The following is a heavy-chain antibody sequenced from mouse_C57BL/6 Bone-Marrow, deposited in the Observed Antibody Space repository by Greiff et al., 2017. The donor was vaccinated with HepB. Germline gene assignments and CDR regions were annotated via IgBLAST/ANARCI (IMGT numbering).Heavy chain of an antibody. CDR2: ISNLAYSI. Sequence: DVMLVESGGGLVQPGGSLKLSCAASGFTFSDYGMAWVRQAPRKGPEWVAFISNLAYSIYYADTVTGRFTISRENAKNTLYLEMSSLRAEDTAMYYCARSYGNSLGFAYWGQGTLVTVSA. J-gene: IGHJ3*01. V-gene: IGHV5-15*01. CDR1: GFTFSDYG. CDR3: ARSYGNSLGFAY. D-gene: IGHD2-1*01.